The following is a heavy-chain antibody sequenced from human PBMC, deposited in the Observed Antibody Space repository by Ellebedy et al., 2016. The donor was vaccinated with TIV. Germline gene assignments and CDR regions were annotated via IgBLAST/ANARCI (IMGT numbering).Heavy chain of an antibody. CDR2: IKQDGSEK. CDR1: GFTFSSYW. D-gene: IGHD3-22*01. J-gene: IGHJ4*02. CDR3: ARGTLDYYDSSGYSPLDY. V-gene: IGHV3-7*03. Sequence: GGSLRLXXAASGFTFSSYWMSWVRQAPGKGLEWVANIKQDGSEKYYVDSVKGRFTISRDNAKNSLYLQMNSLGAEDTAVYYCARGTLDYYDSSGYSPLDYWGQGTLVTVSS.